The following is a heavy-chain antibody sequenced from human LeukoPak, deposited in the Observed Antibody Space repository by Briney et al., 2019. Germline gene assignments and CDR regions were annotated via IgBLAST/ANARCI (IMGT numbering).Heavy chain of an antibody. Sequence: PSETLSLTCTVSGGSISSGDYYWSWIRQPPGKGLEWIGYIYYSGSTYYNPSLKSRVTISVDTSKNQFSLKLSSVTAADTAVYYCARELSGYCSGGSCYPRFDPWGQGTLVTVSS. V-gene: IGHV4-30-4*01. CDR1: GGSISSGDYY. CDR3: ARELSGYCSGGSCYPRFDP. CDR2: IYYSGST. D-gene: IGHD2-15*01. J-gene: IGHJ5*02.